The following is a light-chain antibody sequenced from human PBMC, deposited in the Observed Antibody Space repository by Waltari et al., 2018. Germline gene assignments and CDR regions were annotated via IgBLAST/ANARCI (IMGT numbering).Light chain of an antibody. CDR1: SSNSGSSY. J-gene: IGLJ3*02. CDR3: EAWDDSLSVLV. V-gene: IGLV1-47*01. Sequence: QSVLTQPPSASGTPGQRVTIPCSGSSSNSGSSYVYWYQQVPGTAPKLLIYRNNQRPSGVPDRFSGSKSGTSASLAISGLRSEDEADYYCEAWDDSLSVLVFGGGTKVTVL. CDR2: RNN.